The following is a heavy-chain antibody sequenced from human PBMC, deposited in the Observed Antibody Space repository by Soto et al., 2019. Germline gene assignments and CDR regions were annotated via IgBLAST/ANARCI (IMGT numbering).Heavy chain of an antibody. J-gene: IGHJ4*02. CDR1: VGSFNCGGYC. V-gene: IGHV4-31*01. CDR2: SSYCGST. CDR3: ARAYGGYADY. Sequence: LSLTCTVSVGSFNCGGYCWSWIRQHPWKVLYWIWCSSYCGSTAYKTSLKTXVTISVDTSKKXFSLMXSSVTAADTAVYYCARAYGGYADYWRQGALVTVSS. D-gene: IGHD5-12*01.